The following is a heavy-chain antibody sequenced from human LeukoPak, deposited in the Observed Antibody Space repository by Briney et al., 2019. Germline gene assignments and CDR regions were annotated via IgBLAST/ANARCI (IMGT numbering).Heavy chain of an antibody. D-gene: IGHD2-2*01. V-gene: IGHV1-18*01. Sequence: GASVKVSCKASGYTFNKYGISWVRQAPGQGLEWMGWISCYNGDTRYAQKFQGRVTMTTDTSTSTVHMELRSLRSDDTAVYYCARDPSNTSGYYVYHDYGGQGALVTVSS. CDR1: GYTFNKYG. CDR3: ARDPSNTSGYYVYHDY. CDR2: ISCYNGDT. J-gene: IGHJ4*02.